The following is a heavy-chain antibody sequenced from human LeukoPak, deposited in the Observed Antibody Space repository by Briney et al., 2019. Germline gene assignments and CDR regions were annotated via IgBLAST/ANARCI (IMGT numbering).Heavy chain of an antibody. CDR1: GDSVSSNSAA. V-gene: IGHV6-1*01. J-gene: IGHJ3*02. CDR2: TYYRSKWYN. CDR3: VRGGQGDGHSADEGFDI. D-gene: IGHD5-18*01. Sequence: SQTLSLTCVISGDSVSSNSAAWNWIRQSPSRGLEWLGRTYYRSKWYNDYATAVKSQITIAPDTSKNHFSLQLSSVTPEDTAVYYCVRGGQGDGHSADEGFDIWGQGTMVTVS.